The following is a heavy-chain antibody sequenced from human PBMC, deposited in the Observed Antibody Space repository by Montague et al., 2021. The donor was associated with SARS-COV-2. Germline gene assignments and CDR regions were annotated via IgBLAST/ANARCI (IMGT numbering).Heavy chain of an antibody. CDR2: IYYTGNT. D-gene: IGHD3-22*01. CDR3: ARLKRYFDSSGSPSAFDF. Sequence: SETLSLTCTVSGGSITNNIDYWAWIRQPPGKGLEWIGCIYYTGNTYYNPSLKSRVTISVVTSKNYFTLKLSSVTAAETAVYYCARLKRYFDSSGSPSAFDFWGQGTKVTVSS. V-gene: IGHV4-39*02. J-gene: IGHJ3*01. CDR1: GGSITNNIDY.